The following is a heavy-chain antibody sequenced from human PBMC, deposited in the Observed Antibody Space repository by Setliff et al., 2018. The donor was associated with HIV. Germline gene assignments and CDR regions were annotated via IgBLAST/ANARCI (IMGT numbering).Heavy chain of an antibody. J-gene: IGHJ5*02. V-gene: IGHV4-39*01. Sequence: LSLTCTVSGGSITSDNYSWGWIRQPPGRGLEWIGTFFSTGAAYYNPSLKSRVVISVDTSKNQFSLKLASVTAADTSIYYCARGEDYGDYNNWFGPWGQGILVTVSS. D-gene: IGHD4-17*01. CDR2: FFSTGAA. CDR3: ARGEDYGDYNNWFGP. CDR1: GGSITSDNYS.